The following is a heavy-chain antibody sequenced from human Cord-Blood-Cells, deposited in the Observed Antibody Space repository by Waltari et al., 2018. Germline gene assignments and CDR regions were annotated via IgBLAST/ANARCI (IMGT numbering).Heavy chain of an antibody. CDR1: GFSLSTSGVG. CDR2: IYWKDDK. CDR3: AHSRAAAGTNHLDY. D-gene: IGHD6-13*01. Sequence: QITLKESGPTLVKPTQTLTLTCTFSGFSLSTSGVGVGWIRQPPGKALEWLALIYWKDDKRYSPSLKSRLTITKDTSKNQVVLTMTNMDPVDTATYYCAHSRAAAGTNHLDYWGQGTLVTVSS. J-gene: IGHJ4*02. V-gene: IGHV2-5*01.